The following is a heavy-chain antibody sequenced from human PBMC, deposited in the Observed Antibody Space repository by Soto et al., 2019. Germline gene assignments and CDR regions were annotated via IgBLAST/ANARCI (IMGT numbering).Heavy chain of an antibody. D-gene: IGHD3-10*01. CDR2: IYYSGST. CDR3: VRHGYYYGSGSYYYGMDV. J-gene: IGHJ6*02. V-gene: IGHV4-59*08. CDR1: GGSISSYY. Sequence: QVQLQESGPGLVKPSETLSLTCTVSGGSISSYYWSWIRQPPGKGLEWIGYIYYSGSTNYNPSLKSRVTISVDTSKNQFSLKLSSVTAADTAVYYCVRHGYYYGSGSYYYGMDVWGQGTTVTVSS.